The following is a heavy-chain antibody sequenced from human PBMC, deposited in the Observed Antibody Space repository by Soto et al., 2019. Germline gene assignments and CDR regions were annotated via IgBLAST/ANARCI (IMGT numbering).Heavy chain of an antibody. D-gene: IGHD5-12*01. CDR1: GFTFSSYG. J-gene: IGHJ4*02. Sequence: QVQLVESGGGVVQPGRSLRLSCAASGFTFSSYGMHWVRQAPGKGLEWVAVIWYDGSNKYYADSVKGRFTISRDNSKNTLYLQMNSLRAEDTAVYYWARGAGSVVATTLDYWGQGTLVTVSS. CDR2: IWYDGSNK. V-gene: IGHV3-33*01. CDR3: ARGAGSVVATTLDY.